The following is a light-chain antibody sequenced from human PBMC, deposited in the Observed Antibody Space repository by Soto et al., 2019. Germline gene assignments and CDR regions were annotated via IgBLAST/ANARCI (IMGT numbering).Light chain of an antibody. CDR3: QQSYSTPLT. J-gene: IGKJ4*01. CDR2: AAS. Sequence: DIQMTQSPSTLSGSVGDRVTITCRASQSISNYLNWYQQKPGKAPKLLIYAASSLQSGVPSRFSGSGSGTDFTLTISSLQPEDFATYYCQQSYSTPLTFGGGTKVDIK. CDR1: QSISNY. V-gene: IGKV1-39*01.